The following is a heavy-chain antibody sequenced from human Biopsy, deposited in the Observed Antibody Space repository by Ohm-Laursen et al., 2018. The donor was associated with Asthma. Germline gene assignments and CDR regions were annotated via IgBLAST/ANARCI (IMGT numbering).Heavy chain of an antibody. V-gene: IGHV3-30*18. CDR2: ISYDGNHK. Sequence: SLRLSCAASGFMFRGFGMRWVRQAPGKGLEWVAVISYDGNHKFYEDSVKGRFTISRDNSKNTLYLQMNSLRTEDTAVYYCAKRRGYSGHDNDHWGQGTRVSVSS. CDR1: GFMFRGFG. CDR3: AKRRGYSGHDNDH. D-gene: IGHD5-12*01. J-gene: IGHJ4*02.